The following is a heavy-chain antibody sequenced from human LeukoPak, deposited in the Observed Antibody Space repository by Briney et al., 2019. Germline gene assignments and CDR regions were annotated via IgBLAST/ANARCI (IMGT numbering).Heavy chain of an antibody. CDR3: ARDGGIAARPDGYFDY. J-gene: IGHJ4*02. D-gene: IGHD6-6*01. CDR2: ISYDGSNK. Sequence: GRSLRLSCAASGFTFSSYGMHWVSQAPGKGPEWVAVISYDGSNKYYADSVKGRFTISRDNSKNTLYLQMNSLRAEDTAVYYCARDGGIAARPDGYFDYWGQGTLVTVSS. V-gene: IGHV3-30-3*01. CDR1: GFTFSSYG.